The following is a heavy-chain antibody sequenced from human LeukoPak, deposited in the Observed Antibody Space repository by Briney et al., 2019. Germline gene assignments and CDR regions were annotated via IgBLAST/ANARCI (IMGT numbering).Heavy chain of an antibody. CDR3: ALSRTLDY. CDR2: IKQDGSEK. J-gene: IGHJ4*02. Sequence: GGSLRLSCAASGFIFSSYWMSWVRQAPGKGLEWVANIKQDGSEKYYVDSVKGRFTISRDNAKNSLYVQMNRLRAEDTAVYYCALSRTLDYWGQGTLVTVSS. CDR1: GFIFSSYW. V-gene: IGHV3-7*01.